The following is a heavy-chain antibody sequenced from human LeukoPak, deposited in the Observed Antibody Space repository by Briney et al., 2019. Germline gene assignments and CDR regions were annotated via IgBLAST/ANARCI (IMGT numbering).Heavy chain of an antibody. V-gene: IGHV5-51*01. Sequence: GESLKISCKGSGYSFTSYWIGWVRQMPGKGLEWRGIIYPGDSDTRYRPSFQGQVTISVDKSISTTYLQWSSRKASDTAMYYCARQDGNSKYYFDYWGQGTLVTVSS. CDR3: ARQDGNSKYYFDY. CDR1: GYSFTSYW. CDR2: IYPGDSDT. D-gene: IGHD1-1*01. J-gene: IGHJ4*02.